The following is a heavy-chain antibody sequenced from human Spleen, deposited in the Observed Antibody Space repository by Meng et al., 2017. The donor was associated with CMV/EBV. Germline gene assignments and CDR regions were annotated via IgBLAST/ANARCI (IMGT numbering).Heavy chain of an antibody. J-gene: IGHJ6*02. CDR2: ISYRGNT. CDR3: ARDTGSSSYGMDV. Sequence: GSLRLSCTVSGDSISSSYWSWIRQPPGKGLEWIGYISYRGNTNYNPSLKSRATISLDTAKNQFSLKLSSVTAADTGVYYCARDTGSSSYGMDVWGQGTTVTVSS. D-gene: IGHD6-6*01. CDR1: GDSISSSY. V-gene: IGHV4-59*01.